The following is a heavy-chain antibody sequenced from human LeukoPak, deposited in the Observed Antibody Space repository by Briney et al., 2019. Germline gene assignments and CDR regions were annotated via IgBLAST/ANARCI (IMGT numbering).Heavy chain of an antibody. CDR1: GGSFSGYY. CDR2: INHSGST. V-gene: IGHV4-34*01. Sequence: SETLSLTCAVYGGSFSGYYWSWIRQPPGKGLEWIGEINHSGSTNYNPSLKSRVTISVDTSKNQFSLKLSSVTAADTAVYYCARRSGTFRGYSFDIWGQGTMVIVSS. J-gene: IGHJ3*02. CDR3: ARRSGTFRGYSFDI. D-gene: IGHD1-26*01.